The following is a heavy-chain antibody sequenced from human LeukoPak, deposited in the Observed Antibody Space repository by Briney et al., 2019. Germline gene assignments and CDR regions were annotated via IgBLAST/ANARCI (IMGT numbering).Heavy chain of an antibody. V-gene: IGHV3-23*01. CDR2: ISGSGGST. Sequence: GGSLRLSCAASGFTFSSYAMSWVRQAPGKGLEWVSAISGSGGSTYYADSVKGRFSISRDNSKNTLYLQMNSLRAEDTAVYYCAKDGYGYVIGGVDYWGQGTLVTVSS. CDR3: AKDGYGYVIGGVDY. J-gene: IGHJ4*02. CDR1: GFTFSSYA. D-gene: IGHD5-18*01.